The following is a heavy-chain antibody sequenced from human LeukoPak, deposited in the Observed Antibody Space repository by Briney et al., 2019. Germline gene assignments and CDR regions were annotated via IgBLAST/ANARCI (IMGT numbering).Heavy chain of an antibody. V-gene: IGHV1-18*04. J-gene: IGHJ4*02. CDR1: GYTFTGYY. CDR3: ARGAAIWDFDY. D-gene: IGHD2-2*01. CDR2: ISAYNGNT. Sequence: ASVKVSCKASGYTFTGYYMHWVRQAPGQGLEWMGWISAYNGNTNYAQKLQGRVTMTTDTSTSTAYMELRSLRSDDTAVYYCARGAAIWDFDYWGQGTLVTVSS.